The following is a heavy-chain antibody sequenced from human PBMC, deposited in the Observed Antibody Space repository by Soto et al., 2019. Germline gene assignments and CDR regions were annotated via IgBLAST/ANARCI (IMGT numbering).Heavy chain of an antibody. CDR2: IYYSGTT. V-gene: IGHV4-31*03. J-gene: IGHJ5*02. Sequence: QVQLQESGPGLVKPSQTLSLTCTVSGGSLGRGGYYWSWIRQHPGKGLEWIGNIYYSGTTYYNPSLMSRVTISVDTSKNQFSLKLSSVTAADTAVYYCARTYGDYGRLNWFDPWGQGTLVTVSS. CDR1: GGSLGRGGYY. D-gene: IGHD4-17*01. CDR3: ARTYGDYGRLNWFDP.